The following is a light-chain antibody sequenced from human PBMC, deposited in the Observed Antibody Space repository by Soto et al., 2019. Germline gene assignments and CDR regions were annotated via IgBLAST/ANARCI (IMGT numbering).Light chain of an antibody. CDR2: DAS. J-gene: IGKJ5*01. V-gene: IGKV3-11*01. CDR1: QSVTYN. CDR3: QQRSNWPPIT. Sequence: EIVLTQSPGTLSLSPGERATLSCRASQSVTYNLAWYQQKPGQAPRLLIYDASNRATGIPARFSGSGSGTDLTLTISSLEPEDFAVYYCQQRSNWPPITFGQGTRLEIK.